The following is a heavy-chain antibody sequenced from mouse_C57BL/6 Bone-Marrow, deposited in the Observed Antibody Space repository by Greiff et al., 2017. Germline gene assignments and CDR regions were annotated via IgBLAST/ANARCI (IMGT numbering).Heavy chain of an antibody. CDR2: ISDGGSYI. CDR1: GFTFSSFA. J-gene: IGHJ4*01. CDR3: SCSITSLTRDY. V-gene: IGHV5-4*01. D-gene: IGHD1-3*01. Sequence: EVQLVESGGGLVKPGGSLKLSCAASGFTFSSFAMSWVRQTPEKRLEWVATISDGGSYIYYPGKEKGRFTISRDNAKNNLYLQMTPLTSTDTALFFCSCSITSLTRDYWGQGTSVTVSS.